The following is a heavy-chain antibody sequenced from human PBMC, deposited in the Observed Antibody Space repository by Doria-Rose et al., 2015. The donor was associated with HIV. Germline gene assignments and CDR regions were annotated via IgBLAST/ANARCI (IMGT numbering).Heavy chain of an antibody. V-gene: IGHV4-34*01. J-gene: IGHJ1*01. CDR3: ARPGSGSDYSSRYFQH. D-gene: IGHD3-10*01. CDR2: INHSGNT. CDR1: FSGHY. Sequence: FSGHYWSWIRQSPGKGLEWIGEINHSGNTNYNPSLKSRVTISVDTSKNQFSLKVTSVTAADTAVYYCARPGSGSDYSSRYFQHWGQGTLVTVSS.